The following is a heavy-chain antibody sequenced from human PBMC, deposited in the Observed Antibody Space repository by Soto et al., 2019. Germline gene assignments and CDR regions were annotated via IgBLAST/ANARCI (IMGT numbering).Heavy chain of an antibody. CDR2: IRGTT. CDR1: GFTFTSYS. V-gene: IGHV3-48*01. D-gene: IGHD2-21*01. J-gene: IGHJ3*02. CDR3: ARDDSFAFDI. Sequence: EVQLVESGGGLVQPGGSLRLSCAASGFTFTSYSMNWVRQAPGKGLEWVSYIRGTTRYADSVKGRLTISRDNARSSLYLQMNSLRADDTAVYYCARDDSFAFDIWGQGTMVTVSS.